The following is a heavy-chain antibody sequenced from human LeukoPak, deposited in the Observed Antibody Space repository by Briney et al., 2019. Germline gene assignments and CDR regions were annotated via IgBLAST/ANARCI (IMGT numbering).Heavy chain of an antibody. CDR2: ISGSGGST. Sequence: GGSLRLSCAASGFTFSSYAMSWVRQAPGKGLKWVSAISGSGGSTYYADSVKGRFTISRDNSKNTLYLQMNSLRAEDTAVHYCAKVAYCSSTSCPISNFDYWGQGTLVTVSS. V-gene: IGHV3-23*01. CDR3: AKVAYCSSTSCPISNFDY. D-gene: IGHD2-2*01. CDR1: GFTFSSYA. J-gene: IGHJ4*02.